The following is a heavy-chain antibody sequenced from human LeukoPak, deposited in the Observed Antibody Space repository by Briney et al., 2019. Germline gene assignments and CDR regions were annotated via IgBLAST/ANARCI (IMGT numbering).Heavy chain of an antibody. CDR1: GYTFTSYG. D-gene: IGHD6-19*01. J-gene: IGHJ6*03. CDR3: ARSDSSGRYGGYYYYYMDV. CDR2: ISAYNGNT. V-gene: IGHV1-18*01. Sequence: ALMKVSCKASGYTFTSYGFTWVRQAPGQGLEWMGWISAYNGNTNYAQKLQGRVTMTTDTSTSTAYMELRSLRSDDTAVYYCARSDSSGRYGGYYYYYMDVWGKGTTVTVSS.